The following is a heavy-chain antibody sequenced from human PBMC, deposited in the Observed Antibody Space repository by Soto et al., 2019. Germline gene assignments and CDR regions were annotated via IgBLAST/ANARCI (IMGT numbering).Heavy chain of an antibody. CDR2: IIPIFGTA. CDR1: GGTFSSYA. V-gene: IGHV1-69*06. Sequence: QVQLVQSGAEVKKPGSSVKVSCKASGGTFSSYAISWVRQAPGQGLEWMGGIIPIFGTANYAQKFQGRFTITADKSTSTAYMEMSSLRSEDTAVYYCARVQGDIVVVTAAIQRGGFDPWGQGTLVTVSS. D-gene: IGHD2-2*02. J-gene: IGHJ5*02. CDR3: ARVQGDIVVVTAAIQRGGFDP.